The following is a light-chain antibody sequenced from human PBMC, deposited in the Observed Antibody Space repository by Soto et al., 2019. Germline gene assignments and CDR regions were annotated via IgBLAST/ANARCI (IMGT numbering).Light chain of an antibody. V-gene: IGKV1-39*01. CDR3: QQCYRSPRT. Sequence: DIQMTQSPSTLSASVGDRVTITCRASQSISTYLNWYQQKLGKAPTLLIYAASSLQSGVPSRFRGGGSGTDFTLNISNLQPEVFATYFCQQCYRSPRTFGQGTKMEI. CDR1: QSISTY. CDR2: AAS. J-gene: IGKJ1*01.